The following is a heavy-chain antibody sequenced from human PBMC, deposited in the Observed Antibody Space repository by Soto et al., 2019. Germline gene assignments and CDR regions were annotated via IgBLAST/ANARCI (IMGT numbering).Heavy chain of an antibody. CDR3: ARQSYFDGAGYYLGWFDP. J-gene: IGHJ5*02. D-gene: IGHD3-22*01. V-gene: IGHV4-39*01. CDR1: GASMTSSIYY. Sequence: ASETLSLTCSVSGASMTSSIYYWAWIRQAPGKGLEWIGSLNYGGTTHHSPSLEGRVTMSVDTSKKEFSLNVISVTAADTAIYYCARQSYFDGAGYYLGWFDPWGQGTLVTVSS. CDR2: LNYGGTT.